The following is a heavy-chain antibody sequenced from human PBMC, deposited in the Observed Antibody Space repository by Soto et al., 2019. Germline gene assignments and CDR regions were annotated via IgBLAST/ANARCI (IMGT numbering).Heavy chain of an antibody. D-gene: IGHD2-8*01. J-gene: IGHJ4*02. CDR1: GGSISTYY. V-gene: IGHV4-59*08. CDR2: IYYGGSA. CDR3: TRGGRFLDGVCSALDY. Sequence: QVQLQESGPGLVKPSETLSLTCTVSGGSISTYYWSWIRQPPGKGLEWIGYIYYGGSANYNPSLTSRVTIPLDRSTKQLSLRLNSVTAADTAVYYCTRGGRFLDGVCSALDYWGQGTLVTVSS.